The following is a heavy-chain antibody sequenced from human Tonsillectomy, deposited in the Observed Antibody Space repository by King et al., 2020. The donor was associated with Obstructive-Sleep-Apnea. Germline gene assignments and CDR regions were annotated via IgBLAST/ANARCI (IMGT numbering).Heavy chain of an antibody. D-gene: IGHD3-16*01. Sequence: VQLVESGGGLVQPGGSLRLSCAASGLTFSSYSMKWVRQAPGKGLEWVTYSSSSTSTIYYADAVKGRFTISRDNAKNSLYLQMNSLRAEDTAVYYCATGGPDAFDFWGRGTMVTVSS. J-gene: IGHJ3*01. CDR2: SSSSTSTI. CDR1: GLTFSSYS. V-gene: IGHV3-48*04. CDR3: ATGGPDAFDF.